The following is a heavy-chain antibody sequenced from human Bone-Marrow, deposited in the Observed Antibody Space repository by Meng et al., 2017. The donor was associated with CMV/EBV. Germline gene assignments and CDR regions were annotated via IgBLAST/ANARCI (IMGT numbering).Heavy chain of an antibody. CDR3: VSGGGTS. CDR1: GFTFSSYW. D-gene: IGHD3-16*01. V-gene: IGHV3-48*04. CDR2: ISSGSSTI. J-gene: IGHJ4*02. Sequence: GGSLRLSCAASGFTFSSYWMNWVRQAPGKGLEWVSYISSGSSTIYYADSVKGRFTISRDNAKNSLYLQMNSLRVDDTAVYYCVSGGGTSWGQGTLVTIYS.